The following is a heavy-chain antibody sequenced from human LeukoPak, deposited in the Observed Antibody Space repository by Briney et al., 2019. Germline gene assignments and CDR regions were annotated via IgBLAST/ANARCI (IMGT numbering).Heavy chain of an antibody. Sequence: PGGSLRLSCAASGFTFSSYSMNWVRQAPGKGLEWVSSISSSSSYIYYADSVKGRFTISRDNAKNSLYLQMNSLRAEDTAVYYCAREKSYGDNYFDYWGQGTLVTVSS. V-gene: IGHV3-21*01. CDR3: AREKSYGDNYFDY. D-gene: IGHD4-17*01. CDR2: ISSSSSYI. J-gene: IGHJ4*02. CDR1: GFTFSSYS.